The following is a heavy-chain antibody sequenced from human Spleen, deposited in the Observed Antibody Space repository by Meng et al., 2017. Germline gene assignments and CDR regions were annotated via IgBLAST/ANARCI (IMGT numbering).Heavy chain of an antibody. V-gene: IGHV1-2*06. J-gene: IGHJ4*02. CDR2: INLNSGGT. D-gene: IGHD6-13*01. CDR3: VRDEDISAAGKLFGDY. Sequence: QVDVVQGWTDENEPGYTVKIPCYPSEYTFTGYYMPWVRLAPGQVLEWMGRINLNSGGTNYAQKFQGRVTMTRDTSISTAYMELSRLRSDDTAIYYCVRDEDISAAGKLFGDYWGQGTLVTVSS. CDR1: EYTFTGYY.